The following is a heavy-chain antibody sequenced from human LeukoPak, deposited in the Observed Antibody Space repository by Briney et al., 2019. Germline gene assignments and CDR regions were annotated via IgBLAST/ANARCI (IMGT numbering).Heavy chain of an antibody. V-gene: IGHV3-30-3*02. D-gene: IGHD6-25*01. J-gene: IGHJ3*02. Sequence: PGGSLRLSCAAPGFTLSTYILHWVRQAPGRGLEWMAVSSNDDSIKTYAESVKGRFTVSRDNSVNTLYLQMNSLNFEDTAMYYCAIEGHSSGLAGTFDIWGQGTMVTIPS. CDR1: GFTLSTYI. CDR3: AIEGHSSGLAGTFDI. CDR2: SSNDDSIK.